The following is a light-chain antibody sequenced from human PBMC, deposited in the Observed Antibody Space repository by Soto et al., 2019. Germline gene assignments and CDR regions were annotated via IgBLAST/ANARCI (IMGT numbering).Light chain of an antibody. CDR1: QSVLSSSRNKNY. J-gene: IGKJ1*01. CDR2: WAS. CDR3: QQYYSTPRT. V-gene: IGKV4-1*01. Sequence: DIVMTQSPDSLAVSLGERATINCKSSQSVLSSSRNKNYLAWYQQKPGQPPKLLIYWASTRESGVPDRFSGSGSGTDFTLTISSLQAEDGAFYYCQQYYSTPRTFGQGTKVEIK.